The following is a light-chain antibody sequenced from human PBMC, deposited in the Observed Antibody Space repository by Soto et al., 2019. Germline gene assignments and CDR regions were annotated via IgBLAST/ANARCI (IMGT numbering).Light chain of an antibody. CDR3: QPYYSTPWT. CDR2: CAS. CDR1: QSGLYRSDNKNY. Sequence: DIVMTQSPDSLAVSLGERATINCKSSQSGLYRSDNKNYLAWYQQKPGQPPKLLIYCASTRESGVPDRFSVSVSGTDFTLTISSLQAEDVAVYYCQPYYSTPWTLGQGTKVQIK. V-gene: IGKV4-1*01. J-gene: IGKJ1*01.